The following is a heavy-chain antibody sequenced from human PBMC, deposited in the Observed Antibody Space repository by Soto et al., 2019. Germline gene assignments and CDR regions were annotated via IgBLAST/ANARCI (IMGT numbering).Heavy chain of an antibody. CDR2: VIPIFGTT. D-gene: IGHD6-25*01. J-gene: IGHJ5*02. Sequence: QVQLVQSGAEVQNPGSSVRVSCRTSGGAFNTYVISWVRQAPGQGLEWMGGVIPIFGTTNYAQKFKGRVTITADGSTSTAYMELSSLTSEDTAIYYCAAKRGTDTGVEAGWFDPWGHGTLVTVSS. CDR3: AAKRGTDTGVEAGWFDP. CDR1: GGAFNTYV. V-gene: IGHV1-69*01.